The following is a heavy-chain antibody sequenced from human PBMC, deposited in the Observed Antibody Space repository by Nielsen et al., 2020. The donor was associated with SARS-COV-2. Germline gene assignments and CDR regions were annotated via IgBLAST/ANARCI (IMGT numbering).Heavy chain of an antibody. CDR3: ARTPYYYDSSGYDY. Sequence: WVRQAPGQGLEWMGWMNPNSGNTGYAQKFQGRVTMTRNTSIGTAYMELSSLRSEDTAVYYCARTPYYYDSSGYDYWGQGTLVTVSS. J-gene: IGHJ4*02. CDR2: MNPNSGNT. D-gene: IGHD3-22*01. V-gene: IGHV1-8*01.